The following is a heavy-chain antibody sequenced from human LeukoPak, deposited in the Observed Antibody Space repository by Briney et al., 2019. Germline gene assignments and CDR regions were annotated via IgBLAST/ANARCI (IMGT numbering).Heavy chain of an antibody. Sequence: SVKVSCKASGFTFSSSGMQWVRQARGQRLEWIGWIAVGSANTNHAQKFQERVTITRDMSTSTAYMELSSLRSEDTAVYYCAATQELYPYYFDCWGQGTLVTVSS. D-gene: IGHD3-10*01. CDR3: AATQELYPYYFDC. J-gene: IGHJ4*02. CDR1: GFTFSSSG. V-gene: IGHV1-58*02. CDR2: IAVGSANT.